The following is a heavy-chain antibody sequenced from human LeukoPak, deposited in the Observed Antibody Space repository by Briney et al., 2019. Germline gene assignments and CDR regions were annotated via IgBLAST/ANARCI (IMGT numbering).Heavy chain of an antibody. CDR1: GFTFSSYS. J-gene: IGHJ4*02. V-gene: IGHV3-21*01. CDR3: ARVAVTIPYDY. D-gene: IGHD4-17*01. Sequence: GGSLRLSCAASGFTFSSYSTNWVRQAPGKGLEWVSSISSSSSYIYYADSVKGRFTISRDNAKNSLYLQMNSLRAEDTAVYYCARVAVTIPYDYWGQGTLVTVSS. CDR2: ISSSSSYI.